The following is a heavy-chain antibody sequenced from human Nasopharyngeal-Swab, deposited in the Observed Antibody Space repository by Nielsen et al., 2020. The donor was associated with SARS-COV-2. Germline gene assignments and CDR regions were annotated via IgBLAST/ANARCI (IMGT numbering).Heavy chain of an antibody. CDR1: GFTFRSYA. J-gene: IGHJ6*01. CDR3: ARGGNYYDSSGYVYYYYGMDV. Sequence: SLKLSCASSGFTFRSYALPFVRQAPRQLLEWMTLISYDGSNTYYADSVKGRFTISRDNSQNTLYLQMNSLRAEDTAVYYCARGGNYYDSSGYVYYYYGMDVWGQGTKVTGAS. V-gene: IGHV3-30*04. D-gene: IGHD3-22*01. CDR2: ISYDGSNT.